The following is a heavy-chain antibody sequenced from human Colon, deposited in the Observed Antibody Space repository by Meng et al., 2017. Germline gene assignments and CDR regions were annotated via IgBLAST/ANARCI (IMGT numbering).Heavy chain of an antibody. Sequence: QVQLVQSGSELKKPGASVNVSCKASGYSFRTYAINWVRQAPGQGLQWMGWINMYTGDPSYVEGFAGRFVFSLDISVSTAYLQISSLKAEDTAVYFCVRHNGDSDFDYWGQGTLVTVSS. J-gene: IGHJ4*02. CDR3: VRHNGDSDFDY. D-gene: IGHD2-21*02. V-gene: IGHV7-4-1*02. CDR1: GYSFRTYA. CDR2: INMYTGDP.